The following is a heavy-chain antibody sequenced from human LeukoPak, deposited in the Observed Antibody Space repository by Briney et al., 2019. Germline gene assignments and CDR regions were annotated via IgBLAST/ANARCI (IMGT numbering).Heavy chain of an antibody. V-gene: IGHV4-34*01. CDR3: ARVSFFRWASTRPSYYYYYMDV. CDR1: GFSFSVFW. D-gene: IGHD2-15*01. J-gene: IGHJ6*03. CDR2: INHSGST. Sequence: GSLRLSCAASGFSFSVFWMHWVRQAPGKGLEWIGEINHSGSTNYNPSLKSRVTISVDTSKNQFSLKLSSVTAADTAVYSCARVSFFRWASTRPSYYYYYMDVWGKGTTVTISS.